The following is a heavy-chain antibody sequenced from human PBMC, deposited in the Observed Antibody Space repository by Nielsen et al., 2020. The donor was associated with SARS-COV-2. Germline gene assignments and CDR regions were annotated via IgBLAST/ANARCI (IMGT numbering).Heavy chain of an antibody. CDR3: AKSGYCNGGICYSTEFFQD. CDR2: ISSSGAYT. Sequence: GESQKISCAASGFTFTDSYMSWVRQAPGKGLEWISYISSSGAYTNYADSLKGRFTISRDNAKNSIHLQMNSLRAKDTAVYYCAKSGYCNGGICYSTEFFQDWGQGTLVTVSS. CDR1: GFTFTDSY. J-gene: IGHJ1*01. V-gene: IGHV3-11*03. D-gene: IGHD2-15*01.